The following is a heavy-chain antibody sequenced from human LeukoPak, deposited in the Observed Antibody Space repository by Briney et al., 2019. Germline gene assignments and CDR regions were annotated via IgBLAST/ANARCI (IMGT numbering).Heavy chain of an antibody. Sequence: SETLSLTCTVSGGSISSYYWSWIRQPPGKGLEWIGYIYYSGSTNYNPSLKSRVTISVDTSKNQFSLKLSSVTAADTAVYYCARADYDILTGYHGLYYLDYWGQGTLVTVS. CDR3: ARADYDILTGYHGLYYLDY. D-gene: IGHD3-9*01. CDR1: GGSISSYY. V-gene: IGHV4-59*01. CDR2: IYYSGST. J-gene: IGHJ4*02.